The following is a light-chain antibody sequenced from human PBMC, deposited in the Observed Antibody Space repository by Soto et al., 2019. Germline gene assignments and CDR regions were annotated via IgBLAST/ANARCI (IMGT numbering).Light chain of an antibody. V-gene: IGLV7-43*01. Sequence: QAVVTQEPSLTVSPGGTDTLTCASSTGAVTSGYYPNWFQQRPGQPPRALIYSTTYKHSWTPARFSGALLGGRAALTLSGAQPEDEADYYCLLFYGHGVVFGGGTQLTVL. CDR2: STT. J-gene: IGLJ2*01. CDR3: LLFYGHGVV. CDR1: TGAVTSGYY.